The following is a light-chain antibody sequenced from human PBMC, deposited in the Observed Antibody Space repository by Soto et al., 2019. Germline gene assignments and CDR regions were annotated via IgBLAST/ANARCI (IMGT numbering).Light chain of an antibody. V-gene: IGKV3-11*01. CDR3: HQRSTWPFT. CDR2: DAS. CDR1: QSISSY. Sequence: EIVLTQSPATLSLSPGARATLSCRASQSISSYLAWYHQKPDQAPRLLIYDASNRATGIPARFSGSGSGTDFTLTISSLEPEDFAVYYCHQRSTWPFTFGPGTKVDIK. J-gene: IGKJ3*01.